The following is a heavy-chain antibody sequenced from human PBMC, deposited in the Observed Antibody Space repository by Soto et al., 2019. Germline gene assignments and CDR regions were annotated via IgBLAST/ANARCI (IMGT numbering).Heavy chain of an antibody. V-gene: IGHV1-69*01. CDR1: GGIFSTYA. J-gene: IGHJ4*02. Sequence: QVQLVQSGAEVKKPGSSVKVSCKASGGIFSTYAISWLRQAPGQGLEWMGGIIPLFGTPNYAQRFQGRVTIPADESTSTASMELSRLRSEDTAVAYCARDRDDYGSGNYYNRIDFWGQGTLVTVSS. CDR2: IIPLFGTP. D-gene: IGHD3-10*01. CDR3: ARDRDDYGSGNYYNRIDF.